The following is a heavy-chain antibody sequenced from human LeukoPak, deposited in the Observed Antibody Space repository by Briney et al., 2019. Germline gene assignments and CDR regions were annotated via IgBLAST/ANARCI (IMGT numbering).Heavy chain of an antibody. V-gene: IGHV3-30*03. CDR2: ISYDGSKK. D-gene: IGHD3-22*01. CDR1: GFIFSTYG. Sequence: PGRSLRLSCEGSGFIFSTYGMHWVRQAPGKGLEWVAVISYDGSKKYYADSAKGRFTISRDNSKNTLYLEMNNLRVDDSALYYCAGGYYYGSWGQGTLVTVSS. CDR3: AGGYYYGS. J-gene: IGHJ4*02.